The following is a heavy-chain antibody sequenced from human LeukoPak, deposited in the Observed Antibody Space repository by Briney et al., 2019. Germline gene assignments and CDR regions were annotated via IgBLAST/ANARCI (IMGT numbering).Heavy chain of an antibody. D-gene: IGHD5-18*01. CDR2: IRYDGSTK. J-gene: IGHJ4*02. Sequence: GGSLRLSCAASGFTFSSYGMHWVRQAPGKGLEWVAFIRYDGSTKYYADSVKGRFTISRDNSKNTLYLQMNSLRAEDTAVYYCAKDSSGYSYGRMPDYWGQGTLVTVSS. CDR1: GFTFSSYG. CDR3: AKDSSGYSYGRMPDY. V-gene: IGHV3-30*02.